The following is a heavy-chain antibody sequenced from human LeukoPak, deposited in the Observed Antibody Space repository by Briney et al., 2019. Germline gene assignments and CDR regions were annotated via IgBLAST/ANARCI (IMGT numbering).Heavy chain of an antibody. Sequence: SETLSLTCAVYGGSFSGYYWSWIRQPLGKGLEWIGEINHSGSTNYNPSLKSRVTISVDTSKNQFSLKLSSVTAADTAVYYCARVAMIVVVTIDYWGQGTLVTVSP. D-gene: IGHD3-22*01. CDR1: GGSFSGYY. J-gene: IGHJ4*02. V-gene: IGHV4-34*01. CDR3: ARVAMIVVVTIDY. CDR2: INHSGST.